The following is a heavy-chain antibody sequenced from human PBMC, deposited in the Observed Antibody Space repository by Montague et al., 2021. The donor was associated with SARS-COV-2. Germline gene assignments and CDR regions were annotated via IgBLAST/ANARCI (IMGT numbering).Heavy chain of an antibody. V-gene: IGHV4-39*01. CDR1: GGSISSRSHY. CDR2: IYYIGTT. J-gene: IGHJ5*02. CDR3: ARGATTGPGIWFDP. D-gene: IGHD1-1*01. Sequence: SETLSLTCSVSGGSISSRSHYWGWIRQPPGKGLECFGSIYYIGTTXYNPSLKSRLAISIDTSKNQFSLKVTSVTAADTGVYYCARGATTGPGIWFDPWGQGTLVTVSS.